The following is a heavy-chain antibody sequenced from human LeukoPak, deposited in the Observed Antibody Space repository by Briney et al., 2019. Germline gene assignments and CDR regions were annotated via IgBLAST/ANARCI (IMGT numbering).Heavy chain of an antibody. J-gene: IGHJ4*02. D-gene: IGHD3-22*01. Sequence: GGSLRLSCAGSGFTFSDFWMTWVRQTPGKGLGWVANIKEDGTEKNLVDSVKGRFTISRDNAKNSLYLQMNSLGAEDTAVYYCARVPYYDSSGFDYWGQGTLVTVSS. CDR3: ARVPYYDSSGFDY. CDR2: IKEDGTEK. CDR1: GFTFSDFW. V-gene: IGHV3-7*01.